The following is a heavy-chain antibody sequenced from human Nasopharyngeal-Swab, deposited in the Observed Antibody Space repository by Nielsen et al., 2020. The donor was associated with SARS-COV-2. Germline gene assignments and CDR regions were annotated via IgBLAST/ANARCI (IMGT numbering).Heavy chain of an antibody. D-gene: IGHD4-11*01. CDR3: ARGSETHDYSNYVFNVYYYYMDV. CDR2: IIPIFGTA. V-gene: IGHV1-69*13. J-gene: IGHJ6*03. CDR1: GGTFSSYA. Sequence: SVKASCKASGGTFSSYAISWVRQAPGQGLEWMGGIIPIFGTANYAQKFQGRVTITADESTSTAYMELSSLRSEDTAVYYCARGSETHDYSNYVFNVYYYYMDVWGKGTTVTVSS.